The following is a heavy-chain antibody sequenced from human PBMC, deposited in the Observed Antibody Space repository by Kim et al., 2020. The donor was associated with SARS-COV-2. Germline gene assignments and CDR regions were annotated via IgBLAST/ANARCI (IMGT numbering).Heavy chain of an antibody. CDR2: MSYSGIS. CDR1: GGSISSAGYY. D-gene: IGHD3-16*01. CDR3: TRIPIEVLGVYGWFDP. J-gene: IGHJ5*02. V-gene: IGHV4-31*03. Sequence: SETLSLTCTVSGGSISSAGYYWNWVRQLPGKGLEWIVYMSYSGISNYNPPLRSRVFISLDASKSQFSVVLSSVTAADTAVYYCTRIPIEVLGVYGWFDP.